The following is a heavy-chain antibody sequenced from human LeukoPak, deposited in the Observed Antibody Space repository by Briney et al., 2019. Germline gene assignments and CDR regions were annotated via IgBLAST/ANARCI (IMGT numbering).Heavy chain of an antibody. CDR3: ATGPDYYDSSSYYSHY. CDR2: ITQSGTT. J-gene: IGHJ4*02. D-gene: IGHD3-22*01. CDR1: GGSIISSDYH. V-gene: IGHV4-39*07. Sequence: SETLSLTCTVSGGSIISSDYHWGWVRQPPGKGLEWIGEITQSGTTKYNPSLKSRVTMSVDTSKNQFSLRLSSVTPADTAVYYCATGPDYYDSSSYYSHYWGRGTLVTVSS.